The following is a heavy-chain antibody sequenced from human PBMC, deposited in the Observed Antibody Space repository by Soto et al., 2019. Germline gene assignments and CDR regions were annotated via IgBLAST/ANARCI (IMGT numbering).Heavy chain of an antibody. CDR1: GGPISSYY. CDR3: ASIPRGPSFGWFAH. D-gene: IGHD5-18*01. V-gene: IGHV4-59*01. CDR2: ITHSGST. Sequence: QVQLQESGPGLVKPSETLSLACTVSGGPISSYYWSWFRQTPGKGLEWIGYITHSGSTKYNPSLESRVPVAIDTSRQHCSLKLSSVPAADTAVYSCASIPRGPSFGWFAHWGQGSLVVVSS. J-gene: IGHJ1*01.